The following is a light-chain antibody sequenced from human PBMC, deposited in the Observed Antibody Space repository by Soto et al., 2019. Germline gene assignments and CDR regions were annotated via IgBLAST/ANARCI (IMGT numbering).Light chain of an antibody. CDR2: DAS. CDR1: QSVSSY. Sequence: EIVLTQSPATLSLSPGERATLSCRASQSVSSYLAWYQQKPGQAPRLLIYDASNRATSIPARFSGSGSGTDFTLTTSSLEPEDFAVYYCQQRSNWPPLFTFGPGTKVDIK. J-gene: IGKJ3*01. V-gene: IGKV3-11*01. CDR3: QQRSNWPPLFT.